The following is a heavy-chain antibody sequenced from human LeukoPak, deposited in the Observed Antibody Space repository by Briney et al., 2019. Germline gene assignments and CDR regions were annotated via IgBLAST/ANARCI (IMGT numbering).Heavy chain of an antibody. J-gene: IGHJ4*02. CDR1: GGSISSYS. CDR2: IYYSGST. CDR3: ARDSRDGYNQFDY. D-gene: IGHD5-24*01. V-gene: IGHV4-59*01. Sequence: SETLSLTCTVSGGSISSYSWSWIRQPPGKGLEWIGSIYYSGSTNYNPSLKSRVTISVDTSKNQFSLKLSSVTAADTAVYYCARDSRDGYNQFDYWGQGTLVTVSS.